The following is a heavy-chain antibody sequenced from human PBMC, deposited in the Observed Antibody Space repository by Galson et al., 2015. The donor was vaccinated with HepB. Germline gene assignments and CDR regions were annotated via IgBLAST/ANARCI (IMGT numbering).Heavy chain of an antibody. Sequence: SVTVSCKASGYTFTGYYMHWVRQAPGQGLEWMGWINPNSGGTNYAQKFQGRVTMTRDTSISTAYMELSRLRSDDTAVYYCARVFPRVELGAFDIWGQGTMVTVSS. J-gene: IGHJ3*02. D-gene: IGHD1-7*01. CDR3: ARVFPRVELGAFDI. V-gene: IGHV1-2*02. CDR1: GYTFTGYY. CDR2: INPNSGGT.